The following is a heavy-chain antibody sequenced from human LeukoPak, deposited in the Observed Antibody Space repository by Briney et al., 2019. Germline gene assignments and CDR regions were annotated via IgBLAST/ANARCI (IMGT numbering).Heavy chain of an antibody. J-gene: IGHJ5*02. CDR2: ISYDGSNK. Sequence: PGGSLRLSCAASGFTFSSYAMYWVRQAPGKGLEWVAVISYDGSNKYYADSVKGRITISRDNSKNTLYLQMNSLRAEDTAVYYCASYHGYYSSWGQGTLVTVSS. CDR1: GFTFSSYA. D-gene: IGHD3-22*01. V-gene: IGHV3-30*04. CDR3: ASYHGYYSS.